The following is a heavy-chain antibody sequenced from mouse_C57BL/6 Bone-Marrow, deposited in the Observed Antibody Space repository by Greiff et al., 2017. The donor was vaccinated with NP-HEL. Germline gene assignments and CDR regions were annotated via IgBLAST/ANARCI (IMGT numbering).Heavy chain of an antibody. J-gene: IGHJ3*01. CDR2: INPSSGYT. Sequence: QVQLQQSGAELARPGASVKMSCKASGYTFTSYTMHWVKQRPGQGLEWIGYINPSSGYTKYNQKFKDKATLTADKSSSTAYMQLSSLTSEDSAVYYCARWVYSNYWFAYWGQGTLVTVSA. CDR3: ARWVYSNYWFAY. V-gene: IGHV1-4*01. D-gene: IGHD2-5*01. CDR1: GYTFTSYT.